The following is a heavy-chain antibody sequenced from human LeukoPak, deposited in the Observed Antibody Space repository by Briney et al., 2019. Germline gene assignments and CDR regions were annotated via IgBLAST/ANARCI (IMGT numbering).Heavy chain of an antibody. CDR3: ARVLRYFDWLEWAGFDY. CDR1: GDSIRSYY. J-gene: IGHJ4*02. V-gene: IGHV4-34*01. D-gene: IGHD3-9*01. Sequence: PSETLSLTCTVSGDSIRSYYWSWIRQPPGKGLEWIGEINHSGSTNYNPSLKSRVTISVDTSKNQFSLKLSSVTAADTAVYYCARVLRYFDWLEWAGFDYWGQGTLVTVSS. CDR2: INHSGST.